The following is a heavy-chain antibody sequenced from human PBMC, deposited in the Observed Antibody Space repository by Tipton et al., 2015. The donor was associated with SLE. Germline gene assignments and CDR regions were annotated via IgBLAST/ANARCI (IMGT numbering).Heavy chain of an antibody. Sequence: GSLRLSCAASGFTFDDYAMHWVRQAPGKGLEWVSLISWDGGSTYYADSVKGRFTISRDNSKDTLYLQMNSLRVEDTAVYYCARAVAGVFDSWGQGTLVTVSS. J-gene: IGHJ4*02. CDR3: ARAVAGVFDS. V-gene: IGHV3-43D*04. CDR1: GFTFDDYA. D-gene: IGHD6-19*01. CDR2: ISWDGGST.